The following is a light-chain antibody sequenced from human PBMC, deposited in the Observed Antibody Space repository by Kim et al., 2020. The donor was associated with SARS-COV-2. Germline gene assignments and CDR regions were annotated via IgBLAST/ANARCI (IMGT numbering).Light chain of an antibody. CDR1: TGAVTSGYW. CDR3: RLYYGGAYV. Sequence: QAVVTQESSVTVSPGGTVTLTCTSSTGAVTSGYWPSWFQQKPGQAPRALIHSADTKHSWTPARFSGSLLGGKAALTLSGVQPEDEADYYCRLYYGGAYVIGSGTKVTVL. J-gene: IGLJ1*01. V-gene: IGLV7-43*01. CDR2: SAD.